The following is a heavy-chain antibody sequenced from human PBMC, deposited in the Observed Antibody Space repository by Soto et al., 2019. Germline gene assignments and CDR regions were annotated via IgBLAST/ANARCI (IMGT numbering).Heavy chain of an antibody. J-gene: IGHJ5*02. CDR1: GGTFSSYA. D-gene: IGHD3-22*01. CDR2: IIPIFGTA. CDR3: AGAPPVDYYDSSGSNWFDP. V-gene: IGHV1-69*13. Sequence: SVKVSCKASGGTFSSYAISWVRQAPGQGLEWMGGIIPIFGTANYAQKFQGRVTITADESTSTAYMELSSLRSEDTAVYYCAGAPPVDYYDSSGSNWFDPWGQGTLVTVSS.